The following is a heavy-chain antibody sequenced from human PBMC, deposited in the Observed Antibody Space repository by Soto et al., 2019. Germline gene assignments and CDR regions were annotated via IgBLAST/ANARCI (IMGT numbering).Heavy chain of an antibody. J-gene: IGHJ4*02. D-gene: IGHD1-26*01. Sequence: SETLSLTCTVSGGSISSSSYYWGWIRQPPGKGLEWIGSIYYSGSTYYNPSLKSRVTISVDTSKNQFSLKLSSVTAADTAVYYCARHIPPTYYFDYWGQGTLVTVSS. CDR1: GGSISSSSYY. V-gene: IGHV4-39*01. CDR3: ARHIPPTYYFDY. CDR2: IYYSGST.